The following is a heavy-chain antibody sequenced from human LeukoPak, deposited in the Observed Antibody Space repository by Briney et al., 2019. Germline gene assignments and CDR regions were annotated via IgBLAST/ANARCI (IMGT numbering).Heavy chain of an antibody. CDR3: ARDKALYNRSDAFDI. CDR2: IYHSGST. V-gene: IGHV4-39*07. CDR1: GGSISSSSYY. Sequence: SETLSLTCTVSGGSISSSSYYWGWIRQPPVKGLEWIGNIYHSGSTYYNPSLKSRVTISVDTSKNQFSLKLSSVTAADTAVYYCARDKALYNRSDAFDIWGQGTMVTVSS. D-gene: IGHD1-14*01. J-gene: IGHJ3*02.